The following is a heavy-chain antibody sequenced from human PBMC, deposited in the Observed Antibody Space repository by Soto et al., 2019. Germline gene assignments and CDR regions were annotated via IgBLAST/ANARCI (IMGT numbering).Heavy chain of an antibody. Sequence: PSETLSLTCTVSGGSISSGGYYWSWIRQHPGKGLEWIGYIYYSGSTYYNPSLKSRVTISVDTSKNQFSLKLSSVTAADTAVYYCARGGHYYDSSGYPVWGQGTLVTVSS. CDR1: GGSISSGGYY. CDR2: IYYSGST. D-gene: IGHD3-22*01. V-gene: IGHV4-31*03. J-gene: IGHJ4*02. CDR3: ARGGHYYDSSGYPV.